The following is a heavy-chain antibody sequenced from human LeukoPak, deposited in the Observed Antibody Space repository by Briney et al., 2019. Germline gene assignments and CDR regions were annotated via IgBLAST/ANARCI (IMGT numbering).Heavy chain of an antibody. CDR3: ARHRAVVTPGPYYFDY. Sequence: SETLSLTCTVSGGSISSGGYYWSWIRQHPGKGLEWIGYIYYSGSTYYNPSLKSRVTISVDTSKNQFSLKLSSVTAADTAVYYCARHRAVVTPGPYYFDYWGQGTLVTVSS. J-gene: IGHJ4*02. D-gene: IGHD4-23*01. V-gene: IGHV4-31*03. CDR1: GGSISSGGYY. CDR2: IYYSGST.